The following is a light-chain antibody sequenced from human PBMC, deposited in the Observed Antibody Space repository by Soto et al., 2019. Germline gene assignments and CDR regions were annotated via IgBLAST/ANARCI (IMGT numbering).Light chain of an antibody. CDR1: SSNIGAGYD. CDR2: GNS. V-gene: IGLV1-40*01. Sequence: QPVLTKPPSVSGAPGQRVTISCTGSSSNIGAGYDVHWYQQLPGTAPKLLIYGNSNRPSGVPDRFSGSKSGTSASLAITGLQAEDEADYYCQSYDSSLSGFYVFGTGTKVTVL. CDR3: QSYDSSLSGFYV. J-gene: IGLJ1*01.